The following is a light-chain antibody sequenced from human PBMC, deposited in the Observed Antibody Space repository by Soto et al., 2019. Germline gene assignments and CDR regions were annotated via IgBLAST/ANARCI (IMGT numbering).Light chain of an antibody. J-gene: IGKJ3*01. Sequence: EIVLTQSPATLSLSPGERATLSCRASPSVTNFLAWYQQKPGQAPRLLIYGASSRATGIPDRFSGSGSGTDFTLTISRLEPEDFAVYYCQHYGNSPPSVTFGPGTKVDIK. CDR1: PSVTNF. CDR3: QHYGNSPPSVT. CDR2: GAS. V-gene: IGKV3-20*01.